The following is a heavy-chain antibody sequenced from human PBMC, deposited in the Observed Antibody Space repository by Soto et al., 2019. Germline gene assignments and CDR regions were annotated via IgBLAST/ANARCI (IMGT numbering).Heavy chain of an antibody. D-gene: IGHD6-19*01. Sequence: GGSLRLSCAASGVSFSTFGMHWVRQAPGKGLEWVAVIWYDGSKTDYANSVKGRFAISRDNSKNTVSLQMSSLRAEDTAMYYCAKGVPGIAVAGTGYFQHWGQGILVTVSS. CDR2: IWYDGSKT. CDR1: GVSFSTFG. V-gene: IGHV3-33*06. J-gene: IGHJ1*01. CDR3: AKGVPGIAVAGTGYFQH.